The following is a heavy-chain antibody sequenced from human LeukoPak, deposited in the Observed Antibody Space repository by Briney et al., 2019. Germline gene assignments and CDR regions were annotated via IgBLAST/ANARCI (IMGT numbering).Heavy chain of an antibody. CDR2: INPSGGST. Sequence: ASVKVSCKASGYTFTGYYMHWVRQAPGQGLEWMGIINPSGGSTSYAQKFQGRVTMTRDTSTSTVYMELSSLRSEDTAVYYCARGFDDSSGYYWGYFDYWGQGTLVTVSS. CDR1: GYTFTGYY. J-gene: IGHJ4*02. V-gene: IGHV1-46*01. D-gene: IGHD3-22*01. CDR3: ARGFDDSSGYYWGYFDY.